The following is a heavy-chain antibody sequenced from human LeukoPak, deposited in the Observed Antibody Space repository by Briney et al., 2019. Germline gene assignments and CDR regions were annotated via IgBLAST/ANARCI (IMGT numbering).Heavy chain of an antibody. D-gene: IGHD2-15*01. V-gene: IGHV3-21*01. J-gene: IGHJ3*02. CDR2: ISSSSSYI. CDR3: ARSRDCSGGSCYVDAFDI. CDR1: GFTFSSYS. Sequence: PGGSLRLSCAASGFTFSSYSMNWVRQAPGKGLEWVSSISSSSSYIYYADSVKGRFTISRDNAKNSLYLQMNSLRAEDTAVYYCARSRDCSGGSCYVDAFDIWGQGTMVTVSS.